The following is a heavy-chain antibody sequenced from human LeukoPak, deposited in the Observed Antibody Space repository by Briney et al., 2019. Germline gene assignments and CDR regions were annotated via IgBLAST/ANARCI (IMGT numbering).Heavy chain of an antibody. Sequence: GGSLRLSCAASGFSFSSYLMHWVRQAPGKGLEWVALIGFDVSKIYYADSVKGRFTISRDNSKNTLYLQMNSLRDEDTAVYFCARERLENCNDGSCPDALDIWGQGTMVTSSS. CDR3: ARERLENCNDGSCPDALDI. D-gene: IGHD2-15*01. J-gene: IGHJ3*02. CDR2: IGFDVSKI. V-gene: IGHV3-33*01. CDR1: GFSFSSYL.